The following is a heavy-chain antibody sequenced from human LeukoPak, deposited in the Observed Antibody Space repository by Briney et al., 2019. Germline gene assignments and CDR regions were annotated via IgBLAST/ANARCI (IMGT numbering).Heavy chain of an antibody. CDR1: GGTFSSYA. CDR3: ARVSPGYSSSWYPYYYYYYYMDV. V-gene: IGHV1-69*13. J-gene: IGHJ6*03. D-gene: IGHD6-13*01. Sequence: SVKVSCKASGGTFSSYAISWVRQAPGQGLEWMGGSIPIFGTANYAQKFQGRVTITADESTSTAYMELSSLRSEDTAVYYCARVSPGYSSSWYPYYYYYYYMDVWGKGTTVTVSS. CDR2: SIPIFGTA.